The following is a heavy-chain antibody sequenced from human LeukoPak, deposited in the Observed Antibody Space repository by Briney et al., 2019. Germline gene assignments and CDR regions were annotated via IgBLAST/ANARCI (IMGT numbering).Heavy chain of an antibody. V-gene: IGHV3-21*01. CDR2: ISSSSSYI. D-gene: IGHD6-6*01. CDR1: GFTFSSYS. CDR3: ARDGYSSSGAFDI. J-gene: IGHJ3*02. Sequence: GGSLRLSCAASGFTFSSYSMNWVRQAPGKGLEWVSSISSSSSYIYYADSVKGRFTISRDNAKNSLYLQMNSLRAEDTAVYYCARDGYSSSGAFDIWGQGTMVTVSS.